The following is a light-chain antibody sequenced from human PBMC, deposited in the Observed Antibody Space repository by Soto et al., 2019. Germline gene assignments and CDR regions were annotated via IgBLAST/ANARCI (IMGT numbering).Light chain of an antibody. Sequence: DIQMTQSPSSLSASVGARVPFTCRASQSISNWLAWYQQKPGKAPKLLIYKASTLESGVPSRFSGSGSGTEFTLTISSLQSEDFAVYYCQQYNSWPPITFGQGTRLEIK. V-gene: IGKV1-5*03. J-gene: IGKJ5*01. CDR2: KAS. CDR3: QQYNSWPPIT. CDR1: QSISNW.